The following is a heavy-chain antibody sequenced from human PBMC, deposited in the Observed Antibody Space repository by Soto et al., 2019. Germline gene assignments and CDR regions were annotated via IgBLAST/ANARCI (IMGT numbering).Heavy chain of an antibody. CDR1: GGSFSGCY. V-gene: IGHV4-34*01. D-gene: IGHD5-18*01. Sequence: PSETLSLTCAVYGGSFSGCYWSWIRQPPGKGLEWIGEINHSGSTNYNPSLKSRVTISVDTSKNQFSLKLSSVTAADTAVYYCARGGYSYGYWGQGTLVTVSS. CDR2: INHSGST. CDR3: ARGGYSYGY. J-gene: IGHJ4*02.